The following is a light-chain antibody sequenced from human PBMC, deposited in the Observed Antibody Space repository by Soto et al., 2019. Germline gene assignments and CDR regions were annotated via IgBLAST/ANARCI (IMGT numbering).Light chain of an antibody. J-gene: IGKJ5*01. CDR3: QQYNNWPLT. CDR2: AAS. V-gene: IGKV1-39*01. Sequence: DIQMTQSPSSLSASVGARVTITCQASQDISNYLNWYQQKPGKAPKLLIYAASSLQSGVPSRFSGSGSGTECTLTITSLQSEDFAVYWCQQYNNWPLTFGPGTRLEIK. CDR1: QDISNY.